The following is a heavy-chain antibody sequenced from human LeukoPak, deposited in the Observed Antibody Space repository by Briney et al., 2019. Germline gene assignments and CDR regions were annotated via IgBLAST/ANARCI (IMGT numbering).Heavy chain of an antibody. CDR3: ARQYNWAMIDY. J-gene: IGHJ4*02. V-gene: IGHV4-39*01. CDR1: GASISGSGYY. Sequence: SETLSLTCAVSGASISGSGYYLGWIRQPPGKGLEWIGNIYYTGNTYYNASLQSRVTISIDTSKNQFSLKLSSVTAADTAVYYCARQYNWAMIDYWGQGTLVTVSS. D-gene: IGHD1-20*01. CDR2: IYYTGNT.